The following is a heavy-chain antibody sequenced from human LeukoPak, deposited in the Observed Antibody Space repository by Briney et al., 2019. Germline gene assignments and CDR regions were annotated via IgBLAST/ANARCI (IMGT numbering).Heavy chain of an antibody. CDR2: IYSSGST. CDR3: ARGSGGGPWGFDY. CDR1: GGSMDNFY. J-gene: IGHJ4*02. D-gene: IGHD2-15*01. Sequence: PSETLSLTCKVSGGSMDNFYWTWIRQPPGKGLEWIGYIYSSGSTNYNPSLQSRVTISVDTSKNQFSLKLNSVTAADTAVYYCARGSGGGPWGFDYWGQGTLVTVSS. V-gene: IGHV4-59*01.